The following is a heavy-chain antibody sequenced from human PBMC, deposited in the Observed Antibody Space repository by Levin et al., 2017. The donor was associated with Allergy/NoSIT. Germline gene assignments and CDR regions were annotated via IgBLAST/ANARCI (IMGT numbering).Heavy chain of an antibody. J-gene: IGHJ5*02. Sequence: SVKVSCKASGGTFSSYAISWVRQAPGQGLEWMGGIIPIFGTANYAQKFQGRVTITADESTSTAYMELSSLRSEDTAVYYCARLIVPAAIRKQQLLENWFDPWGQGTLVTVSS. D-gene: IGHD2-2*01. CDR1: GGTFSSYA. V-gene: IGHV1-69*13. CDR2: IIPIFGTA. CDR3: ARLIVPAAIRKQQLLENWFDP.